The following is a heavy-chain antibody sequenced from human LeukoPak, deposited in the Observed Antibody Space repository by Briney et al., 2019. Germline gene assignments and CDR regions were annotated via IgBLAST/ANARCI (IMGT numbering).Heavy chain of an antibody. CDR3: ARSDQLRWFGDPRRPYYYGLDV. CDR1: GYSFPGYW. Sequence: GESLKISCKASGYSFPGYWIGWVRQMPGKGLEWMGIIYPGHSDTRYRPSFQGQVTISADKSISTAYLQWNSLKASDTAMYYCARSDQLRWFGDPRRPYYYGLDVWGQGSTVTVSS. J-gene: IGHJ6*02. D-gene: IGHD3-10*01. CDR2: IYPGHSDT. V-gene: IGHV5-51*01.